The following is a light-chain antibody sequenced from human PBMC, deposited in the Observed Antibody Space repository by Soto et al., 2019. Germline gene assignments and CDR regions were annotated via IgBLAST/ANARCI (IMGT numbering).Light chain of an antibody. CDR1: SSDVGAHDF. V-gene: IGLV2-14*01. Sequence: QSVLTQPASVSGSPGQSITISCSGTSSDVGAHDFVSWYQHHPDKAPKVIILEVTKRPSGVSDRFSGSKTGNTASLTISGLQAEDEADYYCNSYTLSKTVIFGGGTKLTVL. CDR3: NSYTLSKTVI. J-gene: IGLJ2*01. CDR2: EVT.